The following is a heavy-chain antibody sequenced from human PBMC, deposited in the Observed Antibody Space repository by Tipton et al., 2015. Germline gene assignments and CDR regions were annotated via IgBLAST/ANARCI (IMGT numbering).Heavy chain of an antibody. CDR1: GYTFTSHD. V-gene: IGHV1-18*01. Sequence: QLVQSGAEVKKPGAAVKVSCKASGYTFTSHDINWVRQAPGQGLEWMGWISAYDGNTDYAQKFQGRVTMTTDTSTSTAYMELRSLKSDDTAVYYCARDNYGGNSGFFDYWGQGTLVTVSS. CDR3: ARDNYGGNSGFFDY. CDR2: ISAYDGNT. J-gene: IGHJ4*02. D-gene: IGHD4-23*01.